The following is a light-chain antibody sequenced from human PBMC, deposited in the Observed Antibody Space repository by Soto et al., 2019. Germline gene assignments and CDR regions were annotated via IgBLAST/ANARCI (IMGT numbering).Light chain of an antibody. CDR1: QSLLHSDGDNY. CDR3: MQTLQTPYT. J-gene: IGKJ2*01. V-gene: IGKV2-28*01. CDR2: LVS. Sequence: DIVMTQSPISLPVTPGEPASISCKSSQSLLHSDGDNYLEWYVQKAGQSPQLLIYLVSHRASGVPDRLSGSGSGTDFTLKISKVEADDVGVYYCMQTLQTPYTFGQGTKLEIK.